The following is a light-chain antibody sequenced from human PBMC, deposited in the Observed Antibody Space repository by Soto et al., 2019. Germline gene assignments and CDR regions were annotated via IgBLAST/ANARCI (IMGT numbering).Light chain of an antibody. CDR1: QDISNY. CDR2: DAS. J-gene: IGKJ2*01. V-gene: IGKV1-5*01. CDR3: QQYNSYLYT. Sequence: DIQMTQSPSSLSASVGDRVTITCQASQDISNYLNWYQQKLGKAPKLLIYDASSLESGVPSRFSGSGSGTEFTLTISSLQPDDFATYYCQQYNSYLYTFGQGTKLEIK.